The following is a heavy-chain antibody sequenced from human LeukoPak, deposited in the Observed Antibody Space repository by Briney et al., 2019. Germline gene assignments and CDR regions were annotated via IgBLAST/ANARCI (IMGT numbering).Heavy chain of an antibody. CDR3: ARLPLGAFGEVLNFDS. CDR2: INDSGTT. V-gene: IGHV4-34*01. CDR1: GGPFSGYY. D-gene: IGHD3-10*01. Sequence: SETLSLTCAVYGGPFSGYYWSWIRQPPGKGLEWIGDINDSGTTKYNPTLKSRVTISLDTSKKQFSLNLKSVTAADTAVYYCARLPLGAFGEVLNFDSWGQGIVVIVSS. J-gene: IGHJ4*02.